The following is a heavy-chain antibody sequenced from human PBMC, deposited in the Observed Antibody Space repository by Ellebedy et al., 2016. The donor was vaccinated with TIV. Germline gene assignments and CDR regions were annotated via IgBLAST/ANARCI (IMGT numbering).Heavy chain of an antibody. V-gene: IGHV4-39*01. CDR1: GGPISSSRYY. CDR3: ARQGYYDSSGYYSHYFDY. J-gene: IGHJ4*02. CDR2: IYYSGST. Sequence: SETLSLTXPVPGGPISSSRYYWGWIRQPPGKGLEWIGSIYYSGSTYYNPSLKSRVTISVDTSKNQFSLKLSSVTAADTAVYYCARQGYYDSSGYYSHYFDYWGQGTLVTVSS. D-gene: IGHD3-22*01.